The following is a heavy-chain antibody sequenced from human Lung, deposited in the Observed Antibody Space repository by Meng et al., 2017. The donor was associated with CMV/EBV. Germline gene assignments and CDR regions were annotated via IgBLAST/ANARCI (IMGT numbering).Heavy chain of an antibody. CDR2: IDWHDDK. CDR3: TRTSDYYHVMDV. Sequence: XXLVKXTQTLTLTCTFSGFSLSSTGLRVNWIRQPPGKALEWLARIDWHDDKLYNTSLKTRLTISKDTFKNHVVLTMTDMDHVDTATYFCTRTSDYYHVMDVXGQGXTVTVSS. V-gene: IGHV2-70D*14. J-gene: IGHJ6*02. CDR1: GFSLSSTGLR.